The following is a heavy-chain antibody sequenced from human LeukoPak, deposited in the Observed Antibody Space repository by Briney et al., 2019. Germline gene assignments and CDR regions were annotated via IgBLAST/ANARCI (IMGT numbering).Heavy chain of an antibody. V-gene: IGHV1-69*04. CDR1: GGTFISYA. CDR3: ARFVVVPAAIMDAFDI. Sequence: SVTVSFKASGGTFISYAISWVRQAPGQGLAWVGRIIPILGIANYAQKFQGRVTITADKSTSTAYMELSSLRSEDTAVYYCARFVVVPAAIMDAFDIWGQGTMVTVSS. J-gene: IGHJ3*02. D-gene: IGHD2-2*02. CDR2: IIPILGIA.